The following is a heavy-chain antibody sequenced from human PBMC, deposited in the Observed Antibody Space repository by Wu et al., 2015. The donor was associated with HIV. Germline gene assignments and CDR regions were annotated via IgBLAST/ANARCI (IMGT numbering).Heavy chain of an antibody. J-gene: IGHJ4*02. CDR2: MNPNSGGT. CDR1: GYTSTGHY. V-gene: IGHV1-2*02. CDR3: ARDYCSGGFCHYFFDS. D-gene: IGHD2-15*01. Sequence: QVQLLQSGAEVKKPGASVKVSCQTSGYTSTGHYTHWVRQTPGQRPEWMGWMNPNSGGTTYAPKFQGRVTMTRDTSTSTAYLELSSLTSDDTAVYYCARDYCSGGFCHYFFDSWGQGTLVHRLL.